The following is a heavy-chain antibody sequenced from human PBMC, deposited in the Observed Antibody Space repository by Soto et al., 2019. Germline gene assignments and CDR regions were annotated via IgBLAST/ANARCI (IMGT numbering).Heavy chain of an antibody. CDR2: ISAYNGNS. CDR1: GYSFATSG. Sequence: QVKLVQSGAEVKKPGASIKVSCKASGYSFATSGMTWVRQAPGQGLEWVGWISAYNGNSNYDQNLQDRVTMTTDTHTTTAYLELRNLRSDDSAVYYCARAGQYYDASGYANWGQGTLVTVSS. J-gene: IGHJ4*02. CDR3: ARAGQYYDASGYAN. D-gene: IGHD3-22*01. V-gene: IGHV1-18*01.